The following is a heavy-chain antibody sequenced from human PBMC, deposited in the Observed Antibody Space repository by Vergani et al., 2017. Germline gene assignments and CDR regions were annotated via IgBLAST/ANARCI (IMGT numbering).Heavy chain of an antibody. V-gene: IGHV1-46*01. Sequence: QVQLVQSGAEVKKPGASVKVSCKASGYTFTSYYMHWVRQAPGQGLEWMGIINPSGGSTSYAQKFQGRVTMTRDTSTSTVYMEPSSLRSEDTAVYYCARLSYDTTPYLQGGYDCWGQGTLVSVSS. CDR1: GYTFTSYY. J-gene: IGHJ4*02. D-gene: IGHD3-22*01. CDR2: INPSGGST. CDR3: ARLSYDTTPYLQGGYDC.